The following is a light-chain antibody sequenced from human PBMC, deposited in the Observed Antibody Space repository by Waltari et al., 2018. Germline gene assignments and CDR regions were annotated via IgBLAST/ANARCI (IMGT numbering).Light chain of an antibody. CDR1: SSDIGGYNY. V-gene: IGLV2-14*01. J-gene: IGLJ2*01. Sequence: QSALTQPASVSGSPGQSITISCTGTSSDIGGYNYVPWYQPHPGKAPELIIFEVTNRPSGVSHRFSGSKSANTASLTISALQADDEADYYCSSYSYSSGTLVIFGGGTRLTVL. CDR2: EVT. CDR3: SSYSYSSGTLVI.